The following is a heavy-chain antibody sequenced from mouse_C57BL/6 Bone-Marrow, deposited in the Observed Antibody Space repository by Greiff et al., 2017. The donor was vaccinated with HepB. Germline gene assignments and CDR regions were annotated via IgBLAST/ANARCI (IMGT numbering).Heavy chain of an antibody. CDR1: GFTFSDYY. V-gene: IGHV5-12*01. D-gene: IGHD1-1*01. CDR2: ISNGGGST. Sequence: EVHLVESGGGLVQPGGSLKLSCAASGFTFSDYYMYWVRQTPEKRLEWVAYISNGGGSTYYPDTVKGRFTISRDNAKNTLYLQMSRLKSEDTAMYYCARPHITAVVAPFAYWGQGTLVTVSA. J-gene: IGHJ3*01. CDR3: ARPHITAVVAPFAY.